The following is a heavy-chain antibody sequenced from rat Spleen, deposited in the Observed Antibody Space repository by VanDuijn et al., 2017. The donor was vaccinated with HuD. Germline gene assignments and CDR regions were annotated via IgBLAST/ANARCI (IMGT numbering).Heavy chain of an antibody. V-gene: IGHV5-7*01. J-gene: IGHJ4*01. Sequence: EVQLVESGGGLVQPGRSLKLSCAASGFTFSDYNMAWVRQAPKKGLEWVATISYDGSSTYYRDSVKGRFTISRDNAESSLYLQMNSLKSEDTATYYCARLDGYYHCVMDAWGQGASVTVAS. CDR1: GFTFSDYN. CDR2: ISYDGSST. D-gene: IGHD1-12*03. CDR3: ARLDGYYHCVMDA.